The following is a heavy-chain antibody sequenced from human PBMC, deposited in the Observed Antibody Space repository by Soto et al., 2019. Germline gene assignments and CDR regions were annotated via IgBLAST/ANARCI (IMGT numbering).Heavy chain of an antibody. J-gene: IGHJ4*02. D-gene: IGHD6-6*01. V-gene: IGHV1-69*02. Sequence: SVKVSCKASGGTFSSYTISWVRQAPGQGLEWMGRIIPILGIANYAQKFQGRVTITADKSTSTAYMELSSLRSEDTAVYYCARGVEYSSSSQFDYWGQGTLVTVSS. CDR1: GGTFSSYT. CDR2: IIPILGIA. CDR3: ARGVEYSSSSQFDY.